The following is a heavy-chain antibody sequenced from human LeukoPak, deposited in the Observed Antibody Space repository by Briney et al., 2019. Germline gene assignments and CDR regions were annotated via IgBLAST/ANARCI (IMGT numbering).Heavy chain of an antibody. CDR2: ISNVETNT. CDR3: ARDSTYYYASGSSGPHYFDS. J-gene: IGHJ4*02. Sequence: GGSLRLSCAASGFTFSNYAMHWIRQAPGKGLEWVAVISNVETNTYYADSVKGRFTISRDNSKNTLYLQLNSLRAEDTSVYYCARDSTYYYASGSSGPHYFDSWGQGTLVTVSS. V-gene: IGHV3-30*01. D-gene: IGHD3-10*01. CDR1: GFTFSNYA.